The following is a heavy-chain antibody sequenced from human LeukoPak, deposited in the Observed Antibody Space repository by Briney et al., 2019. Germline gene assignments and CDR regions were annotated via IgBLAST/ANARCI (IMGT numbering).Heavy chain of an antibody. V-gene: IGHV3-30*03. J-gene: IGHJ4*02. Sequence: GGSLRLSCAASGFTFSSYSMHWVRQAPGKGLEWVAVISYDGSNKYYAQTVKGRVTISRDNSKNTLYLQMNSLRAEDTAVYYCARISGSSQGDWGQGTLVTVSS. D-gene: IGHD3-10*01. CDR1: GFTFSSYS. CDR2: ISYDGSNK. CDR3: ARISGSSQGD.